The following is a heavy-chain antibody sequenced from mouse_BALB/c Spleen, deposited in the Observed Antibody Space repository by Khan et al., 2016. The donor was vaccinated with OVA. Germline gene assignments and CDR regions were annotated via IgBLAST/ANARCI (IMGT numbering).Heavy chain of an antibody. Sequence: EVHLVESGGGLVQPGGSRKLSCAASGFTFSRFGMHWVRQAPEKGLEWVAYISSGSSSIYYADTVKGRFTISRDNPKNTLFLQMTSLRSEDTAMYYCARDSNFDYWGQGTTLTVSS. CDR2: ISSGSSSI. CDR3: ARDSNFDY. V-gene: IGHV5-17*02. J-gene: IGHJ2*01. CDR1: GFTFSRFG.